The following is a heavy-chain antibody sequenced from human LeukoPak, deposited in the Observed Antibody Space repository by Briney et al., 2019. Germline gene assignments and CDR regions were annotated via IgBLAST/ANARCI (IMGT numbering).Heavy chain of an antibody. CDR2: IRSSGSTI. J-gene: IGHJ4*02. V-gene: IGHV3-11*04. CDR1: GLTFSDYY. Sequence: GGSLRLSCAASGLTFSDYYMTWIRQAPGKGLEWVAYIRSSGSTIYSADSVKGRFTVSRDNAKNSLFLHMNSLRAEDTAIYYCAIQITMIVVVPYFDYWGQGTPVTVSS. CDR3: AIQITMIVVVPYFDY. D-gene: IGHD3-22*01.